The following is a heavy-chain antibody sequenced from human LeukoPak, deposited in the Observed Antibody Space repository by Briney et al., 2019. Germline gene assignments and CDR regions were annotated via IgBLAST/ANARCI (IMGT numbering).Heavy chain of an antibody. CDR1: GGSISSSSYY. CDR3: ARHLGTVTTAAWFDP. Sequence: SETLSLTCTVSGGSISSSSYYWGWIRQPPGKGLEWIGSIYYSGSTYYNPSLKSRVTISVDTSKNQFSLKLSSVTAADTAVYYCARHLGTVTTAAWFDPWGQGTLVTVSS. J-gene: IGHJ5*02. D-gene: IGHD4-11*01. V-gene: IGHV4-39*01. CDR2: IYYSGST.